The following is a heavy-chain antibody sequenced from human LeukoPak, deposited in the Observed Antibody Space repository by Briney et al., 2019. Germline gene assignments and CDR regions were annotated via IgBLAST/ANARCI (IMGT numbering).Heavy chain of an antibody. J-gene: IGHJ5*02. CDR3: ARAIPYGSGSYRRWFDP. V-gene: IGHV1-69*01. CDR2: IIPIFGTA. Sequence: GSSVKVSCKASGGTFSSYAISWVRQAPRQGLEWMGGIIPIFGTANYAQKFQGRVTITADESTSTAYMELSSLRSEDTAVYYCARAIPYGSGSYRRWFDPWGQGTLVTVSS. CDR1: GGTFSSYA. D-gene: IGHD3-10*01.